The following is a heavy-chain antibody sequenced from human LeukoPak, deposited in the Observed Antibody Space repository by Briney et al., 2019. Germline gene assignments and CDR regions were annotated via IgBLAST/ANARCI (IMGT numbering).Heavy chain of an antibody. J-gene: IGHJ4*02. CDR2: IRERAI. Sequence: GGSLRLSCAASGFIFSSYSMNWVRQAPGKGLEGVAYIRERAIDYSYSVKGRFTISRDNAKNSLFLQMNSLRDDDTAVYYCARDQDYAFDYWGQGALVAVSS. V-gene: IGHV3-48*02. D-gene: IGHD4-17*01. CDR3: ARDQDYAFDY. CDR1: GFIFSSYS.